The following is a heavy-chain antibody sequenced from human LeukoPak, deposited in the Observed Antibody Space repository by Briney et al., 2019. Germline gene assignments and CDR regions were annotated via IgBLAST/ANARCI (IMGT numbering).Heavy chain of an antibody. CDR2: IDGDESAT. J-gene: IGHJ6*03. CDR1: GFTFRSHW. Sequence: PGGSLRLSCAASGFTFRSHWMHWVRQAPGKGLIWVSRIDGDESATYYGDSVKGRFTISRDNAKNSLYLQMNSLGAEDTAVYYCASLKDYGSEYYYYYYYMDVWGKGTTVTVSS. V-gene: IGHV3-74*01. D-gene: IGHD3-10*01. CDR3: ASLKDYGSEYYYYYYYMDV.